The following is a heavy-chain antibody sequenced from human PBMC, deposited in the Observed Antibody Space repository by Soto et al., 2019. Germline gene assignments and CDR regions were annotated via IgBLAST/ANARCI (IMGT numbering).Heavy chain of an antibody. CDR1: GFTFNWFA. D-gene: IGHD6-19*01. CDR3: ARDVAGKNWFDP. Sequence: QVQLVESGGGVVQPGRSLRLSCAASGFTFNWFAMHWVRQAPGKGLEWVAIMSYDGTKIYYGDSVKGRFTISRDNSKNTLYLQMNSLRLDDTAVYYCARDVAGKNWFDPWGQGTQVTVSS. V-gene: IGHV3-30-3*01. J-gene: IGHJ5*02. CDR2: MSYDGTKI.